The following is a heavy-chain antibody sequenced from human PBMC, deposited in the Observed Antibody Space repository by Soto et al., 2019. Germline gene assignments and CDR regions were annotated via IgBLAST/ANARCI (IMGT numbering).Heavy chain of an antibody. CDR3: ARDEDAAMPHFFDY. D-gene: IGHD5-18*01. Sequence: SCKASGYTFTSYGIGWVRQAPGQGLEWMGWISAYNGNTNYAQNLQGRVTMATDTSTSTAYMELRSLRSDDTAVYYCARDEDAAMPHFFDYWGQGTPVTVSS. CDR2: ISAYNGNT. V-gene: IGHV1-18*04. J-gene: IGHJ4*02. CDR1: GYTFTSYG.